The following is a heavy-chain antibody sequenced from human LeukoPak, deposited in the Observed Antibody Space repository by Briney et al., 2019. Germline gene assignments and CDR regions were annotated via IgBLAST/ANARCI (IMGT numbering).Heavy chain of an antibody. Sequence: PGRSLRLSCAASGFTFSSYGMHWVRQATGKGLEWVAVIWYDGSNKYYADSVKGRFTISRDNSKNTLYLQMNSLRAEDTAVYYCSGSSSWYPSYFDYWGQGTLVTVSS. CDR1: GFTFSSYG. CDR2: IWYDGSNK. V-gene: IGHV3-33*01. J-gene: IGHJ4*02. CDR3: SGSSSWYPSYFDY. D-gene: IGHD6-13*01.